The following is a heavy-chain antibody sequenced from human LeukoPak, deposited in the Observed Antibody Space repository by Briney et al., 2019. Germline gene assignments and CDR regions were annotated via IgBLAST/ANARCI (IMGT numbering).Heavy chain of an antibody. CDR3: ARDCPLYYYDSSGPRTPYYYYSMDV. V-gene: IGHV1-2*04. J-gene: IGHJ6*02. D-gene: IGHD3-22*01. CDR1: GYTFTGYY. Sequence: ASVKVSCKASGYTFTGYYMHWVRQAPGQGLEWMGWINPNSGGTNYAQKFQGWVTMTRDTSISTAYMELSRLRSDDTAVYYCARDCPLYYYDSSGPRTPYYYYSMDVWGQGTTVTVSS. CDR2: INPNSGGT.